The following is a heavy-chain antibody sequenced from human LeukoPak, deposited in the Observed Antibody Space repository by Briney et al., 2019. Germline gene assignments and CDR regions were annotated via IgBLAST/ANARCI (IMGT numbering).Heavy chain of an antibody. V-gene: IGHV3-48*03. CDR1: GFTFSSYE. CDR3: ARDKGDNSGWDY. CDR2: ISSSGTKT. J-gene: IGHJ4*02. D-gene: IGHD6-19*01. Sequence: GGSLRLSCAASGFTFSSYEMNWVRQAPGKGLEWVSHISSSGTKTYSADSVKGRFTISRDNAKNSLYLQMSSLRAEDTAVYYCARDKGDNSGWDYWGQGILVTVSS.